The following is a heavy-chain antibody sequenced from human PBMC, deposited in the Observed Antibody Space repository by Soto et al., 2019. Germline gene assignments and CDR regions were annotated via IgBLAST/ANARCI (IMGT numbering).Heavy chain of an antibody. V-gene: IGHV4-34*01. CDR1: GGSFSGYY. D-gene: IGHD3-10*01. CDR2: INHCGST. Sequence: SETLSLTCAVYGGSFSGYYWSWIRQPPGKGLEWIGEINHCGSTNYNPSLKSRFTLSVDTSKNQFSLKLSSVTAADTAVYYCARAKRVLFRGVIDFWGQGTLVTVSS. CDR3: ARAKRVLFRGVIDF. J-gene: IGHJ4*02.